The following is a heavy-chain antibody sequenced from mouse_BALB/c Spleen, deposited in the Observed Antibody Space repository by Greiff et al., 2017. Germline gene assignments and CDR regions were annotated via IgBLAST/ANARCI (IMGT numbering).Heavy chain of an antibody. V-gene: IGHV5-6-4*01. CDR3: TRVYGSGDYAMDY. Sequence: DVKLVESGGGLVKPGGSLKLSCAASGFTFSSYTMSWVRQTPEKRLEWVATISSGGSYTYYPDSVKGRFTISRDNAKNTLYLQMSSLKSEDTAMYYCTRVYGSGDYAMDYWGQGTSVTVSS. CDR1: GFTFSSYT. D-gene: IGHD1-1*01. J-gene: IGHJ4*01. CDR2: ISSGGSYT.